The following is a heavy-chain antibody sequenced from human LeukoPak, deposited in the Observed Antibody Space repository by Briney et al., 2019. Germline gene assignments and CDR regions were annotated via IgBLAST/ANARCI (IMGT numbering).Heavy chain of an antibody. J-gene: IGHJ6*03. CDR1: GFTFSSYA. D-gene: IGHD6-6*01. Sequence: GGSLRLSCAASGFTFSSYAMHWVRQAPGKGLEWVAVISYDGSNKYYAGSVKGRFTISRDNSKNTLYLQMNSLRAEDTAVYYCARDKVAARTYYYYYMDVWGKGTTVTVSS. V-gene: IGHV3-30*01. CDR2: ISYDGSNK. CDR3: ARDKVAARTYYYYYMDV.